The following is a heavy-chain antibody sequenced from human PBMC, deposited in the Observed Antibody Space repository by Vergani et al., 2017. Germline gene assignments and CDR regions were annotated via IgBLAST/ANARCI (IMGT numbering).Heavy chain of an antibody. Sequence: QVQLQQWGAGLLKPPETLSLTCAVYGGSFSGYYWSWIRQPPGKGLEWIGEINHSGSTNYNPSLKSRVTISVDTSKNQFSLKLSYVTAADTAVYYCARGRGGGSWKTQYFQHWGEGSLVTVSS. D-gene: IGHD2-15*01. CDR2: INHSGST. J-gene: IGHJ1*01. CDR1: GGSFSGYY. CDR3: ARGRGGGSWKTQYFQH. V-gene: IGHV4-34*01.